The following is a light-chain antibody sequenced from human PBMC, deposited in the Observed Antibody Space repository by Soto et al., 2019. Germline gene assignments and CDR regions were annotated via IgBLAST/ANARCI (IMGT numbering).Light chain of an antibody. Sequence: QSALTQPASVSGSPGQSITISCTGTSSDIGASNYVSWYQQHPGKAPKVMIYEVNNRPSGVSNRFSGSKSGTTASLTISGLQAEDEADYYCSSYTVNSVTLYVFGTGTKVTVL. CDR3: SSYTVNSVTLYV. V-gene: IGLV2-14*01. CDR2: EVN. J-gene: IGLJ1*01. CDR1: SSDIGASNY.